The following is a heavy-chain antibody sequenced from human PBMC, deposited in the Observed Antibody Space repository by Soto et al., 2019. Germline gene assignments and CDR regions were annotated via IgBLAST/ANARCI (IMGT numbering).Heavy chain of an antibody. J-gene: IGHJ4*02. CDR3: AKGGVSLFDY. V-gene: IGHV3-30*18. CDR1: GFTFSSYG. CDR2: ISYDGSNK. Sequence: QVQLVESGGGVVQPGRSLRLSCAASGFTFSSYGMHWVRQAPGKGLEWVAVISYDGSNKYYADSVKGRFTISRDNSKNRLYRKVNGLRAGGTAVYYCAKGGVSLFDYWGQGTLVTVSS.